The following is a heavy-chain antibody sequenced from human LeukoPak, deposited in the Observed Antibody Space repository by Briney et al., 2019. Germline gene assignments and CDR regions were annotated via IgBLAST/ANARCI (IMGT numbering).Heavy chain of an antibody. D-gene: IGHD3-9*01. Sequence: GGSLRLSCAASGFTFDDYAMHWVRQAPGKGLEWVSGISWNSGSIGYADSVKGRFTISRDNAKNSLYLQMNSLRAEDTAVYYCARDRTTVTLRYFDWLQGPDAFDIWGQGTMVTVSS. CDR2: ISWNSGSI. CDR1: GFTFDDYA. J-gene: IGHJ3*02. CDR3: ARDRTTVTLRYFDWLQGPDAFDI. V-gene: IGHV3-9*01.